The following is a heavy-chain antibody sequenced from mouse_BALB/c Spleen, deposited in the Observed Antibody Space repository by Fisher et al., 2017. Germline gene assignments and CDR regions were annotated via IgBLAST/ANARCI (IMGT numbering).Heavy chain of an antibody. V-gene: IGHV1-42*01. D-gene: IGHD2-10*01. J-gene: IGHJ4*01. Sequence: KFKGKATLTVDKSSSTAYMQLKSLTSEDSAVYYCARSAYYGNYNYAMDYWGQGTSVTVSS. CDR3: ARSAYYGNYNYAMDY.